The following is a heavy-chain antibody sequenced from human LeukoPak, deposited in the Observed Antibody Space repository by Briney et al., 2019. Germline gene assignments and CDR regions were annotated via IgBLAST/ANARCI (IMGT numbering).Heavy chain of an antibody. J-gene: IGHJ4*02. CDR1: GFTFSSYA. Sequence: PGGSLRLSCAASGFTFSSYAMSWVRQAPGKGLEWVSAISGSGGSTYYADSVKGRFTISRDNSKNTLYLQMNSLRAEDTAVYYCAKGLKMTTVTTAGYWGQGTLVTVSS. D-gene: IGHD4-17*01. V-gene: IGHV3-23*01. CDR3: AKGLKMTTVTTAGY. CDR2: ISGSGGST.